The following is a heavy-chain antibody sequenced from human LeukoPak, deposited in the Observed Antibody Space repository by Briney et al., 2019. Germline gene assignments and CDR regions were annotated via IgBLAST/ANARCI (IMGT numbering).Heavy chain of an antibody. CDR1: GGTFSSYA. V-gene: IGHV1-69*05. Sequence: SVKVSCKASGGTFSSYAISWVRQAPGQGREWMGRIIPIFGTANYAQKFQGRVTITTDESTSTAYMELSSLRSEDTAVYYCARGGIQLWLANPSTKDNWFDPWGQGTLVTVSS. CDR2: IIPIFGTA. D-gene: IGHD5-18*01. CDR3: ARGGIQLWLANPSTKDNWFDP. J-gene: IGHJ5*02.